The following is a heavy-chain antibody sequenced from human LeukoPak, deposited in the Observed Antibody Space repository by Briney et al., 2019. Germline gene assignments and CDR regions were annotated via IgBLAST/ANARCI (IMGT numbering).Heavy chain of an antibody. CDR2: IYSGGYT. CDR3: AREVGLRTDI. CDR1: GFTFSNYG. V-gene: IGHV3-53*01. J-gene: IGHJ3*02. Sequence: GGSLRLSCAASGFTFSNYGMSWVRQAPGKGLEWVSVIYSGGYTYYADSVKGRLTISRDNSKNTLYLQMNSLRAEDTAVYYCAREVGLRTDIWGQGTMVTVSS. D-gene: IGHD1-26*01.